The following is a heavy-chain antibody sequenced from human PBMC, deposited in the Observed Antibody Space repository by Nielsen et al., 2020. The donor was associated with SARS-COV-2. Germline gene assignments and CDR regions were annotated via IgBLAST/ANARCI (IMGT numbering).Heavy chain of an antibody. CDR2: ISWNSGSI. J-gene: IGHJ5*02. CDR3: AKDSGYETNWFDP. D-gene: IGHD5-12*01. V-gene: IGHV3-9*01. CDR1: GFTFDDYG. Sequence: SLKISCAASGFTFDDYGMSWVRQAPGKGLEWVSGISWNSGSIGYADSVKGRFTISRDNAKNSLYLQMNSLRAEDTALYYCAKDSGYETNWFDPWGQGTLVTVSS.